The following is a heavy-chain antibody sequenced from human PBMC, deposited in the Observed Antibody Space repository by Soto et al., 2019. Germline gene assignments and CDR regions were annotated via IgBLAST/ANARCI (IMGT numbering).Heavy chain of an antibody. V-gene: IGHV3-30-3*01. D-gene: IGHD1-26*01. J-gene: IGHJ6*02. CDR3: VRDTNLVATTDYSSYGLDV. CDR1: GFTLSGYS. Sequence: QVQLVESGGGVVQPGGSLRLSCAASGFTLSGYSMHWVRQAPGKGLEWVAVTSHDGSNNYYADSVKGRFTISRDNSKNTLYLQMDGLRPEDTAVYFCVRDTNLVATTDYSSYGLDVWGQGTTVTVSS. CDR2: TSHDGSNN.